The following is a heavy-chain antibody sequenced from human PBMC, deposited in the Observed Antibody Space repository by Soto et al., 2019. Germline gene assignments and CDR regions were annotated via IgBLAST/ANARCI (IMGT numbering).Heavy chain of an antibody. CDR2: INAGNGNT. CDR1: GYTFTSYA. D-gene: IGHD3-10*01. V-gene: IGHV1-3*01. CDR3: TGGEEFGYGMDV. Sequence: QVQLVQSGAEVKKPGASVKVSCKASGYTFTSYAMHWVRQAPGQRLEWMGWINAGNGNTKYSQKFQGRVTITRDTYASRAYMELSSLRSEDTAVYYCTGGEEFGYGMDVWGQGTTVTVSS. J-gene: IGHJ6*02.